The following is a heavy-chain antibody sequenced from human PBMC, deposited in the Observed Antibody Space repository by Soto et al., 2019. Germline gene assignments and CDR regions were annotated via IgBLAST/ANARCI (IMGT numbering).Heavy chain of an antibody. CDR3: ARVSTMVRGVYYYYYMDV. Sequence: SETLSLTCTVSGGSISSYYWSWIRQRPGKGLEWIGYIYYSGSTNYNPSLKSRVTISVDTSKNQFSLKLSSVTAADTAVYYCARVSTMVRGVYYYYYMDVWGKGTTVTVSS. CDR2: IYYSGST. J-gene: IGHJ6*03. V-gene: IGHV4-59*01. CDR1: GGSISSYY. D-gene: IGHD3-10*01.